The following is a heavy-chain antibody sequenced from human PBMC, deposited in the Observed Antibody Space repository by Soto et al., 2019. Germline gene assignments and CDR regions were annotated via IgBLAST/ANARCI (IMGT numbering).Heavy chain of an antibody. CDR2: IIPIFGTA. CDR3: ARTYYYGSGSYYPTTHFDY. J-gene: IGHJ4*02. Sequence: SVKVSCKASGGTFSSYAISWVRQAPGQGLEWMGGIIPIFGTANYAQKFQGRVTITADESTSTAYMELSSLRSEDTAVYYCARTYYYGSGSYYPTTHFDYWGQATLVTVSS. D-gene: IGHD3-10*01. CDR1: GGTFSSYA. V-gene: IGHV1-69*13.